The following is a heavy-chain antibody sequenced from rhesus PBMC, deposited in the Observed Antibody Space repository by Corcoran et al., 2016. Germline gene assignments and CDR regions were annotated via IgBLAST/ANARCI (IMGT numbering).Heavy chain of an antibody. D-gene: IGHD3-40*01. V-gene: IGHV3S18*01. J-gene: IGHJ4*01. CDR2: ISYTGGST. CDR1: GFSFRDYY. Sequence: EVQLVESGGGLAKPGGSLRLSCAASGFSFRDYYIYWVRQAPGSGLEWVSGISYTGGSTYYADSVKGRFTISRENAKNTLYLQMDSLRAEDTAVYYCARDAPGRYWGGFDYWGQGVLVTVSS. CDR3: ARDAPGRYWGGFDY.